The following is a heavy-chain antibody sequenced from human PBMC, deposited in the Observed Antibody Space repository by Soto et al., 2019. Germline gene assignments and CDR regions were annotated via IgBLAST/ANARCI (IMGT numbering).Heavy chain of an antibody. J-gene: IGHJ3*02. CDR1: GFTFSSYS. V-gene: IGHV3-21*01. Sequence: PGGSLRLSCAASGFTFSSYSMNWVRQAPGKGLEWVSSISSSSYIYYADSVKGRFTISRDNAKNSLYLQMNSLRAEDTAVYYCARDGGIAVTNAFDIWGQGTMVTVSS. CDR3: ARDGGIAVTNAFDI. D-gene: IGHD6-19*01. CDR2: ISSSSYI.